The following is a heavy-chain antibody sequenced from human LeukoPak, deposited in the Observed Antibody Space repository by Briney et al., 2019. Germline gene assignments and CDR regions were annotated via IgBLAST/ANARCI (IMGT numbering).Heavy chain of an antibody. CDR3: AREGYGSGRRLGMDV. CDR2: INPSGGTT. V-gene: IGHV1-46*01. J-gene: IGHJ6*02. D-gene: IGHD3-10*01. CDR1: GYTFINYY. Sequence: ASVKVSCKASGYTFINYYVHWVRQAPGQGLEWMGIINPSGGTTTYAQKIQDRVTLTRDTSTSTVYMELSSLRSDDTSVYYCAREGYGSGRRLGMDVWGQGTTVTDSS.